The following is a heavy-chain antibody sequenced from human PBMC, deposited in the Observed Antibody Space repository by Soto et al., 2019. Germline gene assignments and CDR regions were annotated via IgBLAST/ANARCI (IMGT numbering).Heavy chain of an antibody. Sequence: QVQLVQSGAEVKKPGASVKLSCKTSGYTFNRYAVQWVRQAPGQTFEWLGWNHTGDGDTKYSQRFRDRLNITRDTSTTTAYMELSNLISEDTAMYYCARVPRYTSDVVQVPAVMFDDWFVPWGQGTLVTVSS. CDR1: GYTFNRYA. CDR2: NHTGDGDT. D-gene: IGHD3-16*01. V-gene: IGHV1-3*04. CDR3: ARVPRYTSDVVQVPAVMFDDWFVP. J-gene: IGHJ5*02.